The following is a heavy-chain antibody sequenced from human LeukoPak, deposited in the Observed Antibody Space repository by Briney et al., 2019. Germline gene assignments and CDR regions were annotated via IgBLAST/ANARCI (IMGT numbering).Heavy chain of an antibody. CDR2: IYYSGST. Sequence: PSETLSLTCTVSGGSISSYYWSWIRQPPGKGLEWIGYIYYSGSTNYNPSLKSRVTISVDTSKNQFSLKLSSVTAADTAVYYCARDSGSYYFDYWGQGTLVTVSS. J-gene: IGHJ4*02. V-gene: IGHV4-59*01. CDR3: ARDSGSYYFDY. CDR1: GGSISSYY. D-gene: IGHD1-26*01.